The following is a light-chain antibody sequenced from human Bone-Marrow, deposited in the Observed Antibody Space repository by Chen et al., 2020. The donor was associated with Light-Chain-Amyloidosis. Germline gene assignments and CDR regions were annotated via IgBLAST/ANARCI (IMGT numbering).Light chain of an antibody. Sequence: SYVLTQPSSVSVAPGQTATIACGGNNIGSTGVHWYQQTPGQAPLLVVYDDSDRPSGLPERLSGSNSGNTATLTISRVEAGDEADYYCQVWDRSSDRPVFGGGTKLTVL. CDR3: QVWDRSSDRPV. CDR1: NIGSTG. V-gene: IGLV3-21*02. CDR2: DDS. J-gene: IGLJ3*02.